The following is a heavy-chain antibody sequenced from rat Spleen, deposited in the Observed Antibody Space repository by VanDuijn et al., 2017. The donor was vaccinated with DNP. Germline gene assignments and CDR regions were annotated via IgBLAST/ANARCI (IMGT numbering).Heavy chain of an antibody. CDR1: GYSITSSYR. J-gene: IGHJ4*01. CDR2: INSAGST. V-gene: IGHV3-3*01. Sequence: GYSITSSYRWNWIRKFPGNKLEWMGYINSAGSTNYNPSLKSRISITRDTSKNQFFLQVNSVTTEDTATYYCARLSAISTHAMDAWGQGTSVTVSS. D-gene: IGHD1-2*01. CDR3: ARLSAISTHAMDA.